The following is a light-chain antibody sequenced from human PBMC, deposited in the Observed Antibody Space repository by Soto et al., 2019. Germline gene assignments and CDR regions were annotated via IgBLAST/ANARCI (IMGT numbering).Light chain of an antibody. V-gene: IGKV3-20*01. J-gene: IGKJ1*01. CDR3: LQYGDSFPWT. CDR1: QSVIKSF. CDR2: GAL. Sequence: EIVLTQSPGTLSVSPGEIVALSFSASQSVIKSFVAWYQQKPGQTPRLLIYGALSRATGVPDRFSGSGYGTDFTLTISRLEPEDFAVYYCLQYGDSFPWTFGQGTKVDIK.